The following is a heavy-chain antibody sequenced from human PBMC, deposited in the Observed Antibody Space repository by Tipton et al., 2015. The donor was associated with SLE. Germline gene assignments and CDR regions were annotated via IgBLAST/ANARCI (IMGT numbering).Heavy chain of an antibody. Sequence: GLVKPSETLSLTCAVYGGSFSGYYWSWIRQPPEKGLEWIGEINHSGSTNYNPSLKSRVTISVDTSKNQFSLKVSSVTAADTAVYYCARGRRILRYYFDYWGQGTLVTVSS. CDR1: GGSFSGYY. CDR3: ARGRRILRYYFDY. V-gene: IGHV4-34*01. J-gene: IGHJ4*02. D-gene: IGHD1-14*01. CDR2: INHSGST.